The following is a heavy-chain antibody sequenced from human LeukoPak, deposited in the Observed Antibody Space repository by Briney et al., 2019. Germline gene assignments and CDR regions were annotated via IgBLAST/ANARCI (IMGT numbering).Heavy chain of an antibody. Sequence: GASVKVSCKASGYTFTGYYMHWVRQAPGQGLEWMGWINPNSGGTNYAQKFQGRVTMTRDTSTSTVYMELSSLRSEDTAVYSCASYMVRGAYYFDYWGQGTLVTVSS. CDR3: ASYMVRGAYYFDY. CDR1: GYTFTGYY. V-gene: IGHV1-2*02. J-gene: IGHJ4*02. CDR2: INPNSGGT. D-gene: IGHD3-10*01.